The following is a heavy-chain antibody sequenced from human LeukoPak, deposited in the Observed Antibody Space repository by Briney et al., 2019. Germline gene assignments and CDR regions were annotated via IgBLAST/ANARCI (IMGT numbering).Heavy chain of an antibody. J-gene: IGHJ4*02. CDR2: ISPNTGDT. CDR1: GYTFTGYY. V-gene: IGHV1-2*02. CDR3: ASYPRYSSSPPFDY. Sequence: ASVKVSCKASGYTFTGYYMHWVRQAPGQGLEWMGWISPNTGDTHYAQRFQGRVIMTRDTTINTAYMELNRLTSDDTAVYYCASYPRYSSSPPFDYWGQGTLVTVSS. D-gene: IGHD6-19*01.